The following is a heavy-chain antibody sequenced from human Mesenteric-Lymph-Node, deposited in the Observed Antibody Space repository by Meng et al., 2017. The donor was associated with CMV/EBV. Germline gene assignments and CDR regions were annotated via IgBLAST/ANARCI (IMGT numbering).Heavy chain of an antibody. Sequence: GESLKISCAASGFTVGTNYMNWVRQAPGKGLEWVSVMYIGGNTDHADSVKGRFTISRDNSKNTVYLQMNNLRAEDTAVYYCARVQYGSGSYYTGAYGMDVWGQGTTVTVSS. CDR2: MYIGGNT. D-gene: IGHD3-10*01. V-gene: IGHV3-66*02. CDR3: ARVQYGSGSYYTGAYGMDV. CDR1: GFTVGTNY. J-gene: IGHJ6*02.